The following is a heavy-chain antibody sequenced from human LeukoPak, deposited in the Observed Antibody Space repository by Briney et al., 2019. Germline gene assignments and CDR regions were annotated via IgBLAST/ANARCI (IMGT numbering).Heavy chain of an antibody. V-gene: IGHV4-39*07. CDR2: INDSGRI. CDR3: ARGLREFGYYYYHMDV. Sequence: TSETLSLTCTVSGGSIRSSTYYWGWIRQPPGKGLEWIGEINDSGRINYNPSLKSRVTISLDTSKNQFSLKLRSVTAADTAVYYCARGLREFGYYYYHMDVWDIGTTVTVSS. D-gene: IGHD3-10*01. CDR1: GGSIRSSTYY. J-gene: IGHJ6*03.